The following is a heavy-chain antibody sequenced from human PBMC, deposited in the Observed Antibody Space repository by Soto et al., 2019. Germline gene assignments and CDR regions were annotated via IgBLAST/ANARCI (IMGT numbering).Heavy chain of an antibody. V-gene: IGHV1-3*01. CDR2: INAGNGNT. D-gene: IGHD3-9*01. CDR3: ARTHGVRLATYYYYYMDV. Sequence: ASVKVSCKASGYTFTSYAMHWVRQAPGQRLEWMGWINAGNGNTKYSQKFQGRVTITRDTSASTAYMELSSLRSEDTAVYYCARTHGVRLATYYYYYMDVWGKGTTVTVSS. CDR1: GYTFTSYA. J-gene: IGHJ6*03.